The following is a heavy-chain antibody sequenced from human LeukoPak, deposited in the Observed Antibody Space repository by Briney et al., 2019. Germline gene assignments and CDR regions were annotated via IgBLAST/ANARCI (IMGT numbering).Heavy chain of an antibody. CDR3: ASDLATGDYHEQGYDY. CDR1: GLTVNTKF. Sequence: GGSLRLACAASGLTVNTKFMSGVCEAPGEGLGWGSVFYIDARTYSADSVNGTLPISRDNSTNTLYSQMNRLRAKDTAVYYCASDLATGDYHEQGYDYWGQGTLVTVSS. V-gene: IGHV3-66*01. D-gene: IGHD2-21*01. CDR2: FYIDART. J-gene: IGHJ4*02.